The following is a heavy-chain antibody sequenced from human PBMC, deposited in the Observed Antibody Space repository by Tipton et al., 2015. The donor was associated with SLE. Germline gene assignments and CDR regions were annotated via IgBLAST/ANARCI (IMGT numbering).Heavy chain of an antibody. CDR3: ARGPQYYDFWSGTSYYGMDV. J-gene: IGHJ6*02. Sequence: TLSLTCAVYGGSFSGCYWSWIRQPPGKGLEWIGEINHSGSTNYNPSLKSRVTISVDTSKKQFSLKLSSVTAADTALYYCARGPQYYDFWSGTSYYGMDVWGQGTTVTVSS. CDR2: INHSGST. V-gene: IGHV4-34*01. D-gene: IGHD3-3*01. CDR1: GGSFSGCY.